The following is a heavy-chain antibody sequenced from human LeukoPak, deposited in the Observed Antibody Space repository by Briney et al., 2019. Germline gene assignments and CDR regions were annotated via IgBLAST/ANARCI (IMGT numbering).Heavy chain of an antibody. Sequence: GGSLRLSCAASGFTVSSSFMSCVRQAPGKGLEWVSVIYSGGSTYYADSVKGRFTISRHNSKNTLYLQMNSLRAEDTAVYYCAKGTPGRVFYFDYWGQGTLVTVSS. D-gene: IGHD3-10*01. J-gene: IGHJ4*02. CDR2: IYSGGST. CDR1: GFTVSSSF. V-gene: IGHV3-53*04. CDR3: AKGTPGRVFYFDY.